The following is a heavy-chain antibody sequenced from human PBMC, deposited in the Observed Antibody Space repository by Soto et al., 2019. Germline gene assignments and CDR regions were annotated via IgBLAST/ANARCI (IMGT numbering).Heavy chain of an antibody. D-gene: IGHD3-22*01. CDR2: ISSSSSYI. Sequence: PGGSLRLSCAASGFTFSSYSMNWVRQAPGKGLEWVSSISSSSSYIYYADSVKGRFTISRDNAKNSLYLQMNSLRAEDTAVYYCARGPLYDSSGYGAFGHTPTSWFDPWGQGTLVTVSS. CDR1: GFTFSSYS. V-gene: IGHV3-21*01. CDR3: ARGPLYDSSGYGAFGHTPTSWFDP. J-gene: IGHJ5*02.